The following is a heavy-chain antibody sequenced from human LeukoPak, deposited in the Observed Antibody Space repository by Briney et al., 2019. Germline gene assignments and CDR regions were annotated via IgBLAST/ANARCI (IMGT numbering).Heavy chain of an antibody. Sequence: SETLSLTCTVSCGSIRSYYWSWIRQPPGKGLEWIGYIYYSGSTNYNPSLKSRVTISVDTSKNQFSLKLSSVTAADTAVYYCARESTVAGTGIDYWGQGTLVTVSS. CDR3: ARESTVAGTGIDY. CDR1: CGSIRSYY. V-gene: IGHV4-59*01. J-gene: IGHJ4*02. D-gene: IGHD6-19*01. CDR2: IYYSGST.